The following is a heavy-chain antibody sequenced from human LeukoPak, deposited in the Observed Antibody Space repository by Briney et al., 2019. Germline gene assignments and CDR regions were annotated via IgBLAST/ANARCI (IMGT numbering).Heavy chain of an antibody. CDR1: GGSISSSSYY. CDR3: ARDEERITMIVVVNAFDI. J-gene: IGHJ3*02. CDR2: IYYSGST. Sequence: SETLSLTCTVSGGSISSSSYYWAWIRRPPGKGLEWIGSIYYSGSTYYNPSLKSRVTISVDTSKNQFSLKLSSVTVADTAVYYCARDEERITMIVVVNAFDIWGQGTMVTVSS. V-gene: IGHV4-39*07. D-gene: IGHD3-22*01.